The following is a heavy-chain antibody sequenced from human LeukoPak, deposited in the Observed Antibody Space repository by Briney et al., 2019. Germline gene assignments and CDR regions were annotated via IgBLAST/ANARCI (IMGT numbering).Heavy chain of an antibody. CDR2: IYSSGST. CDR3: ARTSPRYGGFDY. J-gene: IGHJ4*02. D-gene: IGHD4-23*01. CDR1: GCSINSYY. Sequence: SETLPLTCSVSGCSINSYYWSWIRQPAGKGLEWIGRIYSSGSTNYNPSLKSRVTVSVDTSKNRFSLNLTFVTAADAAVYYCARTSPRYGGFDYWGQGTLVTVSS. V-gene: IGHV4-4*07.